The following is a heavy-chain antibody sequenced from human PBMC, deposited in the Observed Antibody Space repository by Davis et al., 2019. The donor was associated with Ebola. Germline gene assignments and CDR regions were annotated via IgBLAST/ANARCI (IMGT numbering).Heavy chain of an antibody. Sequence: MPSETLSLTCTVSGGSIISSSSYWGWIRQPPRKGLEWIGSIYYSGNTYYNPSLKSRVTISVDTSKNQFSLKLSSVTAAATAVYYCARYSGAAMTPWGQGTLVSVSS. CDR1: GGSIISSSSY. CDR2: IYYSGNT. D-gene: IGHD5-18*01. V-gene: IGHV4-39*07. CDR3: ARYSGAAMTP. J-gene: IGHJ4*02.